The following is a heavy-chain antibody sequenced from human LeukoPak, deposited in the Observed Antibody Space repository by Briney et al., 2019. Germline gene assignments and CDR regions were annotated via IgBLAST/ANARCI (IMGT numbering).Heavy chain of an antibody. CDR2: IYYSGIT. J-gene: IGHJ4*02. CDR1: GGSISSYY. D-gene: IGHD3-22*01. Sequence: SENLSLTCTASGGSISSYYWSWLRQPPGKGLEWIGFIYYSGITDYSPSLKGRVTISVDTSKNHFSLRLSSVTAADTAVYYCARVRALSYYDSSGDLYYFEYWGQGTLVTVSS. V-gene: IGHV4-59*01. CDR3: ARVRALSYYDSSGDLYYFEY.